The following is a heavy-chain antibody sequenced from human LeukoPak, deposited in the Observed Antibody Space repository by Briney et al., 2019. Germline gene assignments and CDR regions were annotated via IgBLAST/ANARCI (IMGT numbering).Heavy chain of an antibody. D-gene: IGHD6-19*01. Sequence: PSETLSLTCAVSGYSISSGYYWGWIRQPPGKGLEWIGSIYHSGSTYYNPSLKSRVTISVDTSKNQFSLKLSSVTAADTAVYYCARLAYSSGCRWGRGTLVTVSS. CDR2: IYHSGST. CDR1: GYSISSGYY. V-gene: IGHV4-38-2*01. CDR3: ARLAYSSGCR. J-gene: IGHJ4*02.